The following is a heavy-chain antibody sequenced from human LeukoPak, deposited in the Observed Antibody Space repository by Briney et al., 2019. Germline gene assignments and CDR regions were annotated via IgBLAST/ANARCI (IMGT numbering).Heavy chain of an antibody. Sequence: GGSLRLSCAASGFTFSSYAMSWVRQAPGKGLEWVSAISGSGGSTYYADSVKGRFTITRDNSKNTLYLQMNSLRAEDTAVYYCARDIVVVPAAGFDPWGQGTLVTVSS. V-gene: IGHV3-23*01. D-gene: IGHD2-2*01. CDR3: ARDIVVVPAAGFDP. CDR2: ISGSGGST. CDR1: GFTFSSYA. J-gene: IGHJ5*02.